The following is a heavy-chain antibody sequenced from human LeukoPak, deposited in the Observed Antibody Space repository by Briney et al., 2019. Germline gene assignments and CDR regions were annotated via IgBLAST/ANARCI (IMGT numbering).Heavy chain of an antibody. Sequence: GGSLRLSCAASGFTFSSYAMHWVRQAPGKGLEWVAVISYDGSNKYYADSVKGRFTISRDNSKNTLYLQMNSLRAEDTAVYYCARDRMGAFDYWGQGTLVTVSS. CDR2: ISYDGSNK. CDR1: GFTFSSYA. D-gene: IGHD1-26*01. CDR3: ARDRMGAFDY. V-gene: IGHV3-30-3*01. J-gene: IGHJ4*02.